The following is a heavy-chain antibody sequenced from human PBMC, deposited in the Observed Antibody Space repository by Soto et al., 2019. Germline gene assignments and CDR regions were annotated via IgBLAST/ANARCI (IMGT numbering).Heavy chain of an antibody. D-gene: IGHD4-4*01. V-gene: IGHV3-7*01. CDR2: INPDGSAK. CDR3: ANPHTGNVAFHI. J-gene: IGHJ3*02. CDR1: GFTFSSYW. Sequence: PGGSLRLSCAASGFTFSSYWMTWVRQVPGKGLEWVAYINPDGSAKSYASSVKGRFTLSRDNAKNSLYLQMNSLRAEETAVYYCANPHTGNVAFHIWGQGTMVTVSS.